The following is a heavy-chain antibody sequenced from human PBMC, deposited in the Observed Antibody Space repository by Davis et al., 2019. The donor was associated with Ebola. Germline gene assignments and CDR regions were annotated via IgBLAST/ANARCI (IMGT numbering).Heavy chain of an antibody. CDR3: ARGRHNWNPLDH. D-gene: IGHD1-20*01. J-gene: IGHJ4*02. Sequence: PSETLSLTCTVSGGSINGHFGTWIRQPPGKGLEWIGYFYNNGGTDYNPSLKGRVTISVDTSTNQFSLSLTSVTAAATAVYYCARGRHNWNPLDHWGPGTLVTVSS. CDR2: FYNNGGT. V-gene: IGHV4-59*11. CDR1: GGSINGHF.